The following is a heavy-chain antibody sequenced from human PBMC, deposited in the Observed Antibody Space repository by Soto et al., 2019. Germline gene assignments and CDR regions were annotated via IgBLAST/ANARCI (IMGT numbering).Heavy chain of an antibody. V-gene: IGHV4-30-4*01. CDR3: ARDTTNPHLQSSGYYSHAFDI. D-gene: IGHD3-22*01. CDR1: GGSISGGDYY. Sequence: SETLSLTCTVSGGSISGGDYYWSWIRQPPGKGLEWIGYIYYSGSPYYNPSLKSRVTISVDTSKNQFSLKLSSVTAADTAVYYCARDTTNPHLQSSGYYSHAFDIWGQGTMVTVSS. J-gene: IGHJ3*02. CDR2: IYYSGSP.